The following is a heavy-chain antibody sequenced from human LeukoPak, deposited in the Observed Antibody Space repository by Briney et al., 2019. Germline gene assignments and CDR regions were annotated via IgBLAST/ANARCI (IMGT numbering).Heavy chain of an antibody. CDR3: ARRGWFDP. V-gene: IGHV4-34*01. J-gene: IGHJ5*02. CDR2: INHSGST. Sequence: PSETLSLTCAVYGGSFSGYYWSWIRQPPGKGLEWIGEINHSGSTNYNPSLKSRVTISVGTSKNQFSLKLSSVTAADTAVYYCARRGWFDPWGQGTLVTVSS. CDR1: GGSFSGYY.